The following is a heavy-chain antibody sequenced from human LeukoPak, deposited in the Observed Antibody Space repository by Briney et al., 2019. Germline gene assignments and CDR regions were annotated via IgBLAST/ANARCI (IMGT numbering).Heavy chain of an antibody. CDR3: AKGSLGSWYFFDH. CDR2: IFGSGGST. D-gene: IGHD6-13*01. CDR1: GFTFSSYA. J-gene: IGHJ4*02. Sequence: GGSLRLSCAASGFTFSSYAMYWVRQAPGKGLEWVSGIFGSGGSTHYADSVKGRFTISRDNSKNTVYLQMNSLRAEDTAVYYCAKGSLGSWYFFDHWGQGTLVTVSS. V-gene: IGHV3-23*01.